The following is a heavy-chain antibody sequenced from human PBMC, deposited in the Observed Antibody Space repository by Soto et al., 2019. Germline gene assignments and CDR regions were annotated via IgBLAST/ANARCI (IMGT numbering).Heavy chain of an antibody. V-gene: IGHV3-23*01. Sequence: EVQLLESGGGLLQPGGSLRLSCAASGFTFSNYAMNWVRQAPGKGLEWVSTISVSGNSAYYADSVKGRFTISRDNSKNPLYLQLNSLRAEDTAIYYCAKGALSTTSPYDFDYWGQGTLVTVSS. J-gene: IGHJ4*02. CDR1: GFTFSNYA. CDR3: AKGALSTTSPYDFDY. CDR2: ISVSGNSA. D-gene: IGHD1-26*01.